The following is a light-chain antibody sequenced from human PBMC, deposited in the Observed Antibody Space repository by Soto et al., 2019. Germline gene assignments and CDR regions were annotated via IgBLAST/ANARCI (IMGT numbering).Light chain of an antibody. CDR1: SSDIGSYNY. V-gene: IGLV2-18*02. Sequence: QSVLTQPPSASGSPGQSLTISCTGTSSDIGSYNYVSWYQQHPGKAPRLLIYEVTKRPSGVPDRFSGSKSGKTASLTISGLQAEDEADYYCSSYTSSSTNWVFGGGTKLTVL. CDR3: SSYTSSSTNWV. CDR2: EVT. J-gene: IGLJ3*02.